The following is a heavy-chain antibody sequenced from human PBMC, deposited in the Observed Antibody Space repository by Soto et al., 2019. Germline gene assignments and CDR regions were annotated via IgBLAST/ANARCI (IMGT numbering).Heavy chain of an antibody. CDR3: AHILLRGSGSYSYYYGMDV. V-gene: IGHV2-5*02. J-gene: IGHJ6*02. Sequence: KSGPTLVNPTQTLTLTCTFSGFSLSTSGVGVGWIRQPPGKALEWLALIYWDDDKRYSPSLKSRLTITKDTSKNQVVLTMTNMDPVDTATYYCAHILLRGSGSYSYYYGMDVWGQGTTVTVSS. D-gene: IGHD3-10*01. CDR2: IYWDDDK. CDR1: GFSLSTSGVG.